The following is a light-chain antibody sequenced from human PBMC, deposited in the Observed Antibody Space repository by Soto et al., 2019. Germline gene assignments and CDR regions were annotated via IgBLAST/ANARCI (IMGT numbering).Light chain of an antibody. CDR2: GAS. V-gene: IGKV1-6*01. CDR1: NGIRND. CDR3: LQDYSYPWT. J-gene: IGKJ1*01. Sequence: AIRLTQSPSSLSASVGDRVSITCRASNGIRNDLGWYQHKPGKAPKLLIHGASSLESGVPSRFSGSASGTEFTLTISSLQPEDLASYYCLQDYSYPWTFGQGTKVEI.